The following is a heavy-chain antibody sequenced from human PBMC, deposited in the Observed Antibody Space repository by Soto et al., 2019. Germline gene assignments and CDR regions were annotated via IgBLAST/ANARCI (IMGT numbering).Heavy chain of an antibody. J-gene: IGHJ4*02. CDR1: GFTISSYA. V-gene: IGHV3-23*01. Sequence: GGSLRLSCAASGFTISSYAMSWVSQAPGKGLEWVSAISGSGGSTYYADSVKGRFTISRDNSKNTLYLQMNSLRAEDTAVYYCAKGRRLRAVAGTSFDYWGQGTLVTVSS. D-gene: IGHD6-19*01. CDR2: ISGSGGST. CDR3: AKGRRLRAVAGTSFDY.